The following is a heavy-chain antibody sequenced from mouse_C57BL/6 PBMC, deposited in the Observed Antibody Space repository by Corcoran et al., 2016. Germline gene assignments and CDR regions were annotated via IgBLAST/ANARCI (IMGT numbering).Heavy chain of an antibody. D-gene: IGHD2-5*01. J-gene: IGHJ4*01. CDR1: GFSLSTSGMG. CDR3: ARKDSNYGGAMDY. CDR2: IYWDDDK. V-gene: IGHV8-12*01. Sequence: QVTLKESGPGMLQSSQTLSLTCSFSGFSLSTSGMGVSWIRQPSGKGLEWLAHIYWDDDKRYNPSLKGRLTISKDTSRNQVFLKITSVDTADTATYYCARKDSNYGGAMDYWGQGTSVTVSS.